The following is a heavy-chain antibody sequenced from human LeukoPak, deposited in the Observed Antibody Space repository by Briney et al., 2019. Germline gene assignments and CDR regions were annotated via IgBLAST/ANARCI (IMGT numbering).Heavy chain of an antibody. CDR2: ISSSGSTI. CDR1: GFTFSSYA. CDR3: ARAWELLPFDY. J-gene: IGHJ4*02. V-gene: IGHV3-48*04. Sequence: GGSLRLSCAASGFTFSSYAINWVRQAPGKGLEWVSYISSSGSTIYYADSVKGRFTISRDNAKNSLYLQMNSLRAEDTVVYYCARAWELLPFDYWGQGTLVTVSS. D-gene: IGHD1-26*01.